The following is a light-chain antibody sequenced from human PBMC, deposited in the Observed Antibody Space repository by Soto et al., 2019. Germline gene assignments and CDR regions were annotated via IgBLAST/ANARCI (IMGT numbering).Light chain of an antibody. CDR2: KAS. J-gene: IGKJ1*01. CDR3: QQYNSYSPT. CDR1: QSISTW. Sequence: DIQMTQSASPLSASVGDRVTITCRASQSISTWLAWYQQEPGKAPKLLIHKASSLQSGVPSRFSGSGSGTDCTLTISSLHPDDVATYYCQQYNSYSPTLGQGTKVDI. V-gene: IGKV1-5*03.